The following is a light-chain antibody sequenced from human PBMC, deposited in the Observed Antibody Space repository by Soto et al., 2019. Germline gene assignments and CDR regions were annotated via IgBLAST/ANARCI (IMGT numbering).Light chain of an antibody. V-gene: IGKV1-39*01. CDR2: AAS. J-gene: IGKJ1*01. CDR1: QSISSY. CDR3: QQSSSTPWT. Sequence: MSQSPPSLSASIRDKVTITCRESQSISSYLNWYQQKPGKAPKLLIYAASSLQSGVPSRFSGSGSGTDFTLTISSLQPEDFATYYCQQSSSTPWTSAQLAKVDI.